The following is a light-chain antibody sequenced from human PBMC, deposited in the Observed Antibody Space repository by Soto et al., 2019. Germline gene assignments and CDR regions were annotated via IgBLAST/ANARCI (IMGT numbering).Light chain of an antibody. Sequence: QSVLTQPPSASGTPGQRVTISCSGSNSNIGSNTVNWYQQLPGTAPKLLIYDNNKRPSGVSGRFSDSKSGTSASLAISGLQSEDEADYYCASWDDSLNGVVFGGGTKLTVL. CDR2: DNN. V-gene: IGLV1-44*01. CDR1: NSNIGSNT. CDR3: ASWDDSLNGVV. J-gene: IGLJ2*01.